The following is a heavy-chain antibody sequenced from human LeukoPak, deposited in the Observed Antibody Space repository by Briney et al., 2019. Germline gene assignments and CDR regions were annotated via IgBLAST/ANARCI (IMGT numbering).Heavy chain of an antibody. Sequence: ASVTVSFTASGYTFTGYFMHWVRQAPGQGLDLMGWINPNTGGTKYAQKFQGRVTMTRDTSIGTAYMELSTVTSDDTAVYFCARVHATGYFSLDLGYWGQGTLVTVSS. CDR1: GYTFTGYF. J-gene: IGHJ4*02. CDR3: ARVHATGYFSLDLGY. CDR2: INPNTGGT. V-gene: IGHV1-2*02. D-gene: IGHD3-9*01.